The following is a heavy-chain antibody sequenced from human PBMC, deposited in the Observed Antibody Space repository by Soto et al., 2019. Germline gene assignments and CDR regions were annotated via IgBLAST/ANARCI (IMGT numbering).Heavy chain of an antibody. D-gene: IGHD4-17*01. V-gene: IGHV4-30-4*01. CDR2: IYYSGST. Sequence: PSETLSLTCTVSGGSISSGDYYWSWIRQPPGKGLEWIGYIYYSGSTYYNPSLKSRVTISVDTSKNQFSLKLSSVTAADTAVYYCARGDYGGNSGDAFDIWGQGTMVTVSS. J-gene: IGHJ3*02. CDR3: ARGDYGGNSGDAFDI. CDR1: GGSISSGDYY.